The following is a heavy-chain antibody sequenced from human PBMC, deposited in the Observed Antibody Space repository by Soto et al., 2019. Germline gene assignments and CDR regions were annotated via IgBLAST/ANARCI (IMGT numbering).Heavy chain of an antibody. D-gene: IGHD3-3*01. CDR1: GGTFSSYA. V-gene: IGHV1-69*01. CDR3: ARGKLGYDFWSGYHYFDY. J-gene: IGHJ4*02. CDR2: IIPIFGTA. Sequence: QVQLVQSGAEVKKPGSSVKVSCKASGGTFSSYAISWVRQAPGQGLERMGGIIPIFGTANYAQKFQGRVTITADESTSTAYMELSSLRSEDTAVYYCARGKLGYDFWSGYHYFDYWGQGTLVTVSS.